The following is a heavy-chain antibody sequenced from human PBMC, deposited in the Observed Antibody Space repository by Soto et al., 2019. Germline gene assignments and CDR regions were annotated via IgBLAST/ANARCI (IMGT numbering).Heavy chain of an antibody. CDR2: ISAYNGNI. CDR1: GYDFTNYG. V-gene: IGHV1-18*01. D-gene: IGHD3-9*01. J-gene: IGHJ4*02. Sequence: QVRLVQSGAEVKKPGASVKVSSQTYGYDFTNYGINWVRQAPGQGLEWMGWISAYNGNIVYAHNLCGRDTLTTDTSTGSAYMELRSLRYDDTAVYSCARGHDILTAWKFNFWGQGTLVTVSS. CDR3: ARGHDILTAWKFNF.